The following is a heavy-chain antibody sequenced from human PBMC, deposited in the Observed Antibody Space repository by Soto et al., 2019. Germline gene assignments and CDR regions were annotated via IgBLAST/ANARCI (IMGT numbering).Heavy chain of an antibody. CDR2: ISAYKGNT. V-gene: IGHV1-18*01. CDR3: SGYPVIYFGSGPDA. J-gene: IGHJ5*02. Sequence: ASVTLSWTASSYPFASYGISGGRQAPGTGLEWIGWISAYKGNTNYAQNLKGTVTMTTGTSTSTAYMELRSLRSEDTAVYYCSGYPVIYFGSGPDAWCKRTLVTVSS. D-gene: IGHD3-3*01. CDR1: SYPFASYG.